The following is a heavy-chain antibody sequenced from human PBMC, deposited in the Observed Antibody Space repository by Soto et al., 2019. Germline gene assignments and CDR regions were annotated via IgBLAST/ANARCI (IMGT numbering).Heavy chain of an antibody. CDR3: ARVSVPAATPSYYYGMDV. D-gene: IGHD2-2*01. CDR1: GFAFSSYG. J-gene: IGHJ6*02. V-gene: IGHV3-33*01. Sequence: QVQLVESGGGVVQPGRSLRLSCAASGFAFSSYGMHWVRQAPGKGLEWVAVIWYDGSNKYYADSVKGRFTISRDNSKNTLYLHMNSLRAEDTAVYYCARVSVPAATPSYYYGMDVWGQGTTVTVSS. CDR2: IWYDGSNK.